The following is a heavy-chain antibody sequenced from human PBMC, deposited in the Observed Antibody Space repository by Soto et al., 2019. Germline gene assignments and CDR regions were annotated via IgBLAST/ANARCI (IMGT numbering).Heavy chain of an antibody. V-gene: IGHV3-33*01. CDR1: GFTFSSYG. CDR3: AAAYPFLEWSYGMDV. J-gene: IGHJ6*02. Sequence: GGSLRLSCAASGFTFSSYGMHWVRQAPGKGLEWAAVIWYDGSNKYYADSVKGRFTISRDKSKNTLYLQMNSLRAEDTAVYYCAAAYPFLEWSYGMDVWGQGTTVTVSS. CDR2: IWYDGSNK. D-gene: IGHD3-3*02.